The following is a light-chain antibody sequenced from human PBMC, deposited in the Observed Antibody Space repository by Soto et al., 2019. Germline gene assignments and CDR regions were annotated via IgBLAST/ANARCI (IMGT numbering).Light chain of an antibody. Sequence: DIQMTQSPSSVSASVGDRVTITCRASQGINSWLAWYQQKPGKAPKLLISAASSLQSGVPSRFSGCGAVTDFTLTISSLQPDDFATYYCQLSYIILVSFGGGTKVAIK. V-gene: IGKV1D-12*01. CDR2: AAS. J-gene: IGKJ4*01. CDR1: QGINSW. CDR3: QLSYIILVS.